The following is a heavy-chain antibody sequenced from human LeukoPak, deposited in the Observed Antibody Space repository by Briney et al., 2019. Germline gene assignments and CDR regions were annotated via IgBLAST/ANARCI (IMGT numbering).Heavy chain of an antibody. CDR1: GGSISSSSYY. CDR2: IYYSGST. Sequence: PSETLSLTCTVSGGSISSSSYYWGWIRQPPGKGLEWIGSIYYSGSTYYNPSLKSRVTISVDTSKNQFSLKLSSVTAADTAVYYCASRDCSSTSCYYYYYYMDVWGKGTTVTVSS. CDR3: ASRDCSSTSCYYYYYYMDV. V-gene: IGHV4-39*01. J-gene: IGHJ6*03. D-gene: IGHD2-2*01.